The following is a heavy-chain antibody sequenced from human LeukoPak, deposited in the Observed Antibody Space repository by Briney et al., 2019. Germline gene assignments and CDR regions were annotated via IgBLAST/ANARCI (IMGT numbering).Heavy chain of an antibody. V-gene: IGHV3-7*01. CDR3: VSWSGKYYVTSEIPANS. CDR2: ISEDGSNK. CDR1: GLTFRNYW. Sequence: AGGSLRLSCAASGLTFRNYWMSWIRQAPGKGLEWAAHISEDGSNKYYVDSVKGRFTISRDNAKNSLYLQMNSLRVEDTAVYYGVSWSGKYYVTSEIPANSWGQGTLVTVSS. J-gene: IGHJ4*02. D-gene: IGHD3-10*02.